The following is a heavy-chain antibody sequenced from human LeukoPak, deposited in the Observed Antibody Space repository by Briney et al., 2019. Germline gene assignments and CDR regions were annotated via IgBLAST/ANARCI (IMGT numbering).Heavy chain of an antibody. Sequence: GGSLRLSCAASGFTFSSYSMNWVRQAPGKGLEWVSSISSSSSYIYYADSVKGRFTISRDNAKNSLYLQMNSLRDEDTAVYYCARHYYDILTGYRTYGMDVWGQGTTVTVSS. CDR3: ARHYYDILTGYRTYGMDV. CDR2: ISSSSSYI. CDR1: GFTFSSYS. D-gene: IGHD3-9*01. J-gene: IGHJ6*02. V-gene: IGHV3-21*01.